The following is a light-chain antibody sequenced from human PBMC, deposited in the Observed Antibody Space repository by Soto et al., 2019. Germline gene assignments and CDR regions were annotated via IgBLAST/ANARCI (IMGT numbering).Light chain of an antibody. V-gene: IGLV2-8*01. Sequence: QSVLTQPPSASGSPGQSVIISCTGTSSDVGGYNYVSWYQQHPGKAPKLMIYEVSKRPSGVPDRFSGSKSGNTASLTVSGLQAEDEADYYCSSYAGSLYVFGTGTKVTVL. J-gene: IGLJ1*01. CDR1: SSDVGGYNY. CDR2: EVS. CDR3: SSYAGSLYV.